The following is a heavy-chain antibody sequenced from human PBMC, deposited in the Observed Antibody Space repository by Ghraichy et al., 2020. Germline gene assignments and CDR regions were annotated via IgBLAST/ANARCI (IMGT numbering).Heavy chain of an antibody. J-gene: IGHJ6*02. CDR1: GGSFSGYY. CDR2: INHSGST. CDR3: ARPRGKLFDYGMDV. V-gene: IGHV4-34*01. Sequence: SETLSLTCAVYGGSFSGYYWSWIRQPPGKGLEWIGEINHSGSTNYNPSLKSRVTISVDTSKNQFSLKLSSVTAADTAVYYCARPRGKLFDYGMDVWGQETTVPVSS. D-gene: IGHD4-23*01.